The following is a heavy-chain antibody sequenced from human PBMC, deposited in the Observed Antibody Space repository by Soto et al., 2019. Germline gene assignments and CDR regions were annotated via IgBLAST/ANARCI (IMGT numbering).Heavy chain of an antibody. CDR1: GFTFSSYA. J-gene: IGHJ6*03. Sequence: PGGSLRLSCAASGFTFSSYAMSWVRQAPGKGLEWVSAISGSGGSTYYADSVKGRFTISRDNSKNTLYLQMNSLRAEDTAVYYCARRYCSGGSCYSTTSRYYMDVWGKGTTVTVSS. V-gene: IGHV3-23*01. CDR2: ISGSGGST. CDR3: ARRYCSGGSCYSTTSRYYMDV. D-gene: IGHD2-15*01.